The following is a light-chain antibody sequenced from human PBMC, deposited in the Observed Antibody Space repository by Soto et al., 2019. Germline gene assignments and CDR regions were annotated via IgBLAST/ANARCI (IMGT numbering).Light chain of an antibody. CDR2: AAV. V-gene: IGKV1-9*01. CDR1: QGISQY. Sequence: DIHLTQSPSLLSASVGDRVTITCRASQGISQYVAWYQQKPGKAPKLLIYAAVVLQGGIPSRFSGSGSDTEFILTISGLQPEDFETYDCQQVHYYPFTFGGRTRVEIK. CDR3: QQVHYYPFT. J-gene: IGKJ4*01.